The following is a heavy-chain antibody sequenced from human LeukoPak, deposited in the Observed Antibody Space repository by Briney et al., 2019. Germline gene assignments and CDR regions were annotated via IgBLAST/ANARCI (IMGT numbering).Heavy chain of an antibody. J-gene: IGHJ5*02. CDR1: GYTFTSYG. V-gene: IGHV1-18*01. CDR2: ISAYNGNT. D-gene: IGHD2-2*01. CDR3: ARAPFIDCSSTSCPFDP. Sequence: ASVKVSCKASGYTFTSYGISWVRQAPGQGLEWMGWISAYNGNTNYAQKLQVRVTMTTDTSTSTAYMELRSLRSDDTAVYYCARAPFIDCSSTSCPFDPWGQGTLVTVSS.